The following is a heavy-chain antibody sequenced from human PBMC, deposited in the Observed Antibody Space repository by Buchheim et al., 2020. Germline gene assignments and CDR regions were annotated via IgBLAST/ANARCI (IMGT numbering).Heavy chain of an antibody. CDR3: EVGGNYLDY. D-gene: IGHD1-26*01. Sequence: QVQLVESGGGVVQPGRSLRLSCAASGFTFSSYGMHWVRQPPGKGLEWVATISYDGSHEFYSESVKGRFTISRDNSKNTLSLHLSNLRSEDSAFYYCEVGGNYLDYWGQGTL. CDR1: GFTFSSYG. CDR2: ISYDGSHE. J-gene: IGHJ4*02. V-gene: IGHV3-30*03.